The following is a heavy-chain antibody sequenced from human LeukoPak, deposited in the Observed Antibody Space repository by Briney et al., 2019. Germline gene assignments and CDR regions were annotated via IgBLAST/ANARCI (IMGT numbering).Heavy chain of an antibody. Sequence: ASVKVSCKASGYTFTSYAVSWVRQAPGQGLEWVGWISAYNGNTNYAQKLQGRVTLTTETPTSTAYLELRSLRSDDTAVYYCARGDYLGFGKLYFDYWGQGTLVTVSS. CDR3: ARGDYLGFGKLYFDY. J-gene: IGHJ4*02. V-gene: IGHV1-18*01. CDR2: ISAYNGNT. D-gene: IGHD3-10*01. CDR1: GYTFTSYA.